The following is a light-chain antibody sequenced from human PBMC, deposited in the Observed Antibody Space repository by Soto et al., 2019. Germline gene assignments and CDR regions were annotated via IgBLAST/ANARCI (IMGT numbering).Light chain of an antibody. CDR2: DVS. CDR3: SSYTSSNTYV. J-gene: IGLJ1*01. V-gene: IGLV2-14*01. Sequence: QSVLTQSAPVSGSPGQSITISCNGTSSDVGAYNYVSWYQQHPGEAPKLIIFDVSNRPSGISNRFSASKSGNTASLTISGLQVEDEADYYCSSYTSSNTYVFGSGTKLTVL. CDR1: SSDVGAYNY.